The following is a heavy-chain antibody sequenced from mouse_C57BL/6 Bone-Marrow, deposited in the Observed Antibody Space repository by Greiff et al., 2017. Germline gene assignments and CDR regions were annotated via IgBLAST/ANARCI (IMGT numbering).Heavy chain of an antibody. D-gene: IGHD4-1*01. Sequence: VQLQQSGPELVKPGASVKISCKASGYSFTSYYIHWVKQRPGQGLEWIGWIYPGSGNTKYNEKFKGKATLTADTSSSTAYMQLSSLTAEDSAVYYCALGRAWFAYWGQGTLVTVSA. CDR2: IYPGSGNT. J-gene: IGHJ3*01. V-gene: IGHV1-66*01. CDR3: ALGRAWFAY. CDR1: GYSFTSYY.